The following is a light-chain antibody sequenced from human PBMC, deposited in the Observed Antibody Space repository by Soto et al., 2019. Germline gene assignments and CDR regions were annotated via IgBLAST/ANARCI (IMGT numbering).Light chain of an antibody. CDR2: GAS. CDR1: QSVSSSY. J-gene: IGKJ5*01. CDR3: QQYGIPPIT. V-gene: IGKV3-20*01. Sequence: EGVLTQSPGTLSLSPGERATLSCRASQSVSSSYLAWYQQKPGQAPRLLIYGASSRATGIPDRFSGSGSGTDFTLTISRLEPEDFAVYYCQQYGIPPITFGQGTRLEI.